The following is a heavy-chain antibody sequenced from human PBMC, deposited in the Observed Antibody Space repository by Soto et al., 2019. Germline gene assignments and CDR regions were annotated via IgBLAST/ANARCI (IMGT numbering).Heavy chain of an antibody. V-gene: IGHV3-23*01. D-gene: IGHD6-13*01. J-gene: IGHJ5*02. CDR1: GFTFISYG. CDR3: ARGAAAAGTDWFDA. CDR2: ITTTGRNT. Sequence: PGGSLRLSCAAYGFTFISYGMTWVRQAPGKGLEGVSGITTTGRNTYYAESVKGRFAISRDNSKNVVYLQMNSLRAEDTAVYYWARGAAAAGTDWFDAWGQGTLVIVS.